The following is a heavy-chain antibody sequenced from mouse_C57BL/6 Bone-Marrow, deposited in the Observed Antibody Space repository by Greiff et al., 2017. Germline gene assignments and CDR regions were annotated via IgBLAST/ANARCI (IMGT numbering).Heavy chain of an antibody. Sequence: VQLQQPGAELVKPGASVKLSCKASGYTFTSYWMHWVKQRPGQGLEWIGMIHPNSGSTNDNEKFKSKATLTVDKSSSTAYMQLSSLTSADSAVYYCAREGGYYPWFAYWGQGTLVTVSA. D-gene: IGHD2-1*01. CDR1: GYTFTSYW. J-gene: IGHJ3*01. CDR2: IHPNSGST. CDR3: AREGGYYPWFAY. V-gene: IGHV1-64*01.